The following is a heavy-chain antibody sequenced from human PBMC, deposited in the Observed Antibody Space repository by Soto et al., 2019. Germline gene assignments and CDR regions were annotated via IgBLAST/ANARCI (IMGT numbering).Heavy chain of an antibody. CDR3: ARDPGGLGWVTYYYYYFGMDV. V-gene: IGHV3-48*02. D-gene: IGHD7-27*01. Sequence: GGSLRLSCAASGFTFSSYSMNWVRQAPGKGLEWVSYISSSSSTIYYADSVKGRFTISRDNAKNSLYLQMNSLRDEDTAVYFCARDPGGLGWVTYYYYYFGMDVWGQGTTVTVSS. CDR1: GFTFSSYS. J-gene: IGHJ6*02. CDR2: ISSSSSTI.